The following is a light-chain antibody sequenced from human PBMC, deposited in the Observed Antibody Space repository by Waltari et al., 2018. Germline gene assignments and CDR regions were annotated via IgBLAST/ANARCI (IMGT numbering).Light chain of an antibody. CDR2: DAS. CDR1: QDIYNY. V-gene: IGKV1-33*01. Sequence: VQLTQSPSSLSASVGDRVTITCQASQDIYNYLNWFHQKPGQAPKLLIYDASKLETGVPSRFSGSRSGTDFTFTISSLQPEDVATYYCQQYENFPYSFGQGTKLEIK. J-gene: IGKJ2*03. CDR3: QQYENFPYS.